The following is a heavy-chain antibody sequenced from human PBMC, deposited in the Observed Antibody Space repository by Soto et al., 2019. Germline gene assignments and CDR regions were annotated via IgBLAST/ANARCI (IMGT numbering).Heavy chain of an antibody. D-gene: IGHD6-13*01. CDR3: AKYRRTEAEGFTLDY. J-gene: IGHJ4*02. CDR2: IYYTGST. Sequence: SHTLSLTFTVSGDSINHYYWSRIRQPPGKRLEWIGYIYYTGSTTYNPSLESRVTMSVDTSKNQFSLKLSSVTAADTAVYYCAKYRRTEAEGFTLDYWGRRTLVTVYS. CDR1: GDSINHYY. V-gene: IGHV4-59*07.